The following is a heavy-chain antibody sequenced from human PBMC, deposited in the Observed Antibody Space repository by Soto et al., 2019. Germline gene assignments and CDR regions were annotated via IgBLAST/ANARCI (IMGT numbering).Heavy chain of an antibody. Sequence: PSETLSLTCTVSGGCISSYFWRWIRQPPGKGLEWIGYIYYSGSTNYNPSLKNRVTISVDTSKNQFSLKLSSVTAADTAVYYCARTGSSTSCCSCGCGIWFDPCSQGTLVTVSS. V-gene: IGHV4-59*01. CDR1: GGCISSYF. J-gene: IGHJ5*02. D-gene: IGHD2-2*01. CDR2: IYYSGST. CDR3: ARTGSSTSCCSCGCGIWFDP.